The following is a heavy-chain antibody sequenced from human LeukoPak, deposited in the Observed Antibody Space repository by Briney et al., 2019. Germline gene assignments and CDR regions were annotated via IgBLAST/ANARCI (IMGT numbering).Heavy chain of an antibody. CDR2: IIPIFGTA. CDR3: AREEGGTVTTIGDV. Sequence: ASVKVSCTASGGTFSSYAISWVRQAPGQGLEWMGGIIPIFGTANYAQKFQGRVTITADESTSTAYMELSSLRSEDTAVYYCAREEGGTVTTIGDVWGKGTTVTVSS. J-gene: IGHJ6*04. CDR1: GGTFSSYA. D-gene: IGHD1-7*01. V-gene: IGHV1-69*13.